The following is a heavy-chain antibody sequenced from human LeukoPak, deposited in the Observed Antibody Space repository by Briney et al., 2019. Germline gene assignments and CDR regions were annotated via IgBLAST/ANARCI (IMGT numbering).Heavy chain of an antibody. J-gene: IGHJ4*02. Sequence: SETLSLTCTVSGGSISSYYWGWIRQPPGKGLEWIGSVYYSGGSIYNPSLESRVTISVDTSKNQFSLNLNSVTAADTAVYYCARYIWGTYLDFWGQGTLVTVSS. D-gene: IGHD3-16*02. CDR2: VYYSGGS. V-gene: IGHV4-59*08. CDR3: ARYIWGTYLDF. CDR1: GGSISSYY.